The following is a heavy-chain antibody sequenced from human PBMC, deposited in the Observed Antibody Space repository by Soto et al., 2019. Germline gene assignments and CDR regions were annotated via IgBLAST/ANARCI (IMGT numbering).Heavy chain of an antibody. Sequence: PSETMSLTCTVSGCSISSGYYYWSWIRQPPGKGLEWIGYIYYSGSTYYNPSLKSRVTISVDTSKNQFSLKLSSVTAADTAVYYCARGRYYDFWSGYYKLLDYWGQGTLVTVSS. CDR3: ARGRYYDFWSGYYKLLDY. V-gene: IGHV4-30-4*01. D-gene: IGHD3-3*01. CDR2: IYYSGST. J-gene: IGHJ4*02. CDR1: GCSISSGYYY.